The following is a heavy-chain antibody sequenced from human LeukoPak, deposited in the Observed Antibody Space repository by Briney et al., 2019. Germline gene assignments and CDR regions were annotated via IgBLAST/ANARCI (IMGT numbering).Heavy chain of an antibody. V-gene: IGHV4-34*01. J-gene: IGHJ3*02. CDR2: INHSGST. Sequence: SETLSLTCAVYGGSFSGYYWSWIRQPPGKGLEWIGEINHSGSTNYNPSLKSRVTISVDTSKNQFSLKLSSVTAADTAVYYCARDSVYHYDSSGNRVEAFDIWGQGTMVTVSS. CDR1: GGSFSGYY. CDR3: ARDSVYHYDSSGNRVEAFDI. D-gene: IGHD3-22*01.